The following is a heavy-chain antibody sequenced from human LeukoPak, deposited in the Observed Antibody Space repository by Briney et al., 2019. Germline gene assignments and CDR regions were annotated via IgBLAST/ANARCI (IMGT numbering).Heavy chain of an antibody. V-gene: IGHV3-74*01. CDR2: ICPDGTVT. CDR1: RFTFSTYC. Sequence: GGSLRLSCAASRFTFSTYCMHWVRQAPGKGPMWVSRICPDGTVTNYADSVKARFIISRDNARNTVYLQMNSLRVEDTAVYYCVRDFRSADYWGQGTLVTVSS. J-gene: IGHJ4*02. CDR3: VRDFRSADY.